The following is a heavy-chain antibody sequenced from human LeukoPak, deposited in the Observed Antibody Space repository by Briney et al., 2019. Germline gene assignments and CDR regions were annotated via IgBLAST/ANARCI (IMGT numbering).Heavy chain of an antibody. V-gene: IGHV4-30-2*01. Sequence: SETLSLTCTVSGGSISSGGYYWSWIRQPPGKGLEWIGYIYHSGSTYYNPSLKSRVTISVDKSRNQFSLKLTSVTVADTAVYYCARGPPPDFDYWGRGTLVTVSS. J-gene: IGHJ4*02. CDR2: IYHSGST. CDR3: ARGPPPDFDY. CDR1: GGSISSGGYY.